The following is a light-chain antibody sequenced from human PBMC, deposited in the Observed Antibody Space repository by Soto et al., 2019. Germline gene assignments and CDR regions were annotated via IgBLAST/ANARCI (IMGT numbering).Light chain of an antibody. CDR3: CSYAGSYTHYV. CDR1: SSDVGGYNY. J-gene: IGLJ1*01. V-gene: IGLV2-11*01. CDR2: AVT. Sequence: QSALTQPRSVSVSPGQSVTISCTGTSSDVGGYNYVSWYQQYPGKAPKVMIYAVTKRPSGVPDRISGSKSGNTASLTISGLQAEDEADYYCCSYAGSYTHYVFGTGTKVTVL.